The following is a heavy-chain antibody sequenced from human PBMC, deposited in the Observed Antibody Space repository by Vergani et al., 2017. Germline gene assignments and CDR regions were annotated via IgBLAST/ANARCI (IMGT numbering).Heavy chain of an antibody. J-gene: IGHJ4*02. Sequence: QVQLLESGGGAFQRGGSLRLSCATPVFTSSNSDMQWIRQGPGKGLAYGACIQFDRNNQHYADSVKGRFTHSRDFSKNTLYLQMNSLRTEGTATYYCAKHFRGWSINYWGQGTQVIVS. CDR3: AKHFRGWSINY. V-gene: IGHV3-30*02. D-gene: IGHD3-3*01. CDR1: VFTSSNSD. CDR2: IQFDRNNQ.